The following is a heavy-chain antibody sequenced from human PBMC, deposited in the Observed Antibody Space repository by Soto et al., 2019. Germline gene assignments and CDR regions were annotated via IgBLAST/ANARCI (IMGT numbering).Heavy chain of an antibody. D-gene: IGHD3-22*01. CDR1: GYTFTGYY. Sequence: GASVKVSCKAAGYTFTGYYMHWVRQAPGQGLEWMGWINPNSGGTNYAQKFQGRVTMTRDTSISTAYMELSRLRSDDTAVYYCARGRYYDRSPTPYFDYWGRGPLVTVSS. J-gene: IGHJ4*02. CDR3: ARGRYYDRSPTPYFDY. CDR2: INPNSGGT. V-gene: IGHV1-2*02.